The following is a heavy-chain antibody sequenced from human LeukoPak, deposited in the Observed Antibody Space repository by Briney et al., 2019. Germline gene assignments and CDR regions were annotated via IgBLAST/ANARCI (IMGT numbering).Heavy chain of an antibody. Sequence: SETLSLTCTVSGGSISSGSYYWSWIRQPAGKGLEWIGRIYTSGSTNYNPSLKSRVTISVDTSKNQFSLKLSSVTAADTAVYYCARDRERDSSSWFNSPQDAWGKGTTVTVSS. D-gene: IGHD6-13*01. CDR3: ARDRERDSSSWFNSPQDA. CDR1: GGSISSGSYY. CDR2: IYTSGST. J-gene: IGHJ6*04. V-gene: IGHV4-61*02.